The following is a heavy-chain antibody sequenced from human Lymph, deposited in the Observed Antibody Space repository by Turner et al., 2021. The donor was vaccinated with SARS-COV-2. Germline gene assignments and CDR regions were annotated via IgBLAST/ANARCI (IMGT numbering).Heavy chain of an antibody. CDR2: IYSGGTT. CDR3: ARELGTYGMDV. CDR1: GIILCRNY. J-gene: IGHJ6*02. V-gene: IGHV3-53*02. Sequence: EVQLVETGGGLLQPGGSLRLSCAASGIILCRNYMNWVRQAPGEGLEWVSVIYSGGTTYYADSVKGRFTISRDNSKNTLYLQMNSLRVEDTAVYYCARELGTYGMDVWGQGTTVTVSS. D-gene: IGHD6-13*01.